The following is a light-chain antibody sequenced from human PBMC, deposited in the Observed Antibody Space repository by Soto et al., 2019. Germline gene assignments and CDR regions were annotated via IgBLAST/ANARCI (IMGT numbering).Light chain of an antibody. CDR2: AAS. V-gene: IGKV3-20*01. Sequence: EVVLTQSPGTLSLSPGERATLSCRASQSVSSSYLAWYQQKPGQAPMLLIYAASSRATGIPDRFSGSGSETDFTLTISSLEPEDFAVYYCQQYGSSPRTFGQGTKVEI. J-gene: IGKJ1*01. CDR3: QQYGSSPRT. CDR1: QSVSSSY.